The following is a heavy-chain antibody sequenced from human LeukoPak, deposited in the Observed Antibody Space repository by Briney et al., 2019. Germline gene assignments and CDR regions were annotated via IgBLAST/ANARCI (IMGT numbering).Heavy chain of an antibody. D-gene: IGHD2-21*01. Sequence: SETLSLTCTVSGAAIRGDSYHWPWIRQPAGKGLEWVGRIDTRGISNFNPSLKSRVTISLDASKKQFSLKLTSVTAADTAVYYCAREDTYWGAVYCNLDAFDIWGQGTTVIVSS. J-gene: IGHJ3*02. CDR2: IDTRGIS. V-gene: IGHV4-61*02. CDR3: AREDTYWGAVYCNLDAFDI. CDR1: GAAIRGDSYH.